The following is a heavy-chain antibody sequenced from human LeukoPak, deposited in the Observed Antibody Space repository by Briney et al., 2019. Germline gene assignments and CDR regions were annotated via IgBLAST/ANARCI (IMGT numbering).Heavy chain of an antibody. Sequence: SQTLSLTCTVSGGAISSGGYYWTWLRQHPGKGLEWMGYIFYDGSTYYNPALASRLSISVDRSQNQFSLKVRSVTAADTALYYCARSNSSGYNFDYWGQGTLVTVSS. CDR2: IFYDGST. D-gene: IGHD6-19*01. CDR1: GGAISSGGYY. J-gene: IGHJ4*02. CDR3: ARSNSSGYNFDY. V-gene: IGHV4-31*03.